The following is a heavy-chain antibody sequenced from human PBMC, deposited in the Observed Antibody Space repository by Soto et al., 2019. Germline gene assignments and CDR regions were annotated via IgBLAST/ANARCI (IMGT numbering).Heavy chain of an antibody. D-gene: IGHD6-19*01. J-gene: IGHJ3*01. Sequence: EVQLLESGGGLVQPGGSLTLSCAASGFTFSSYAMSWLRQAPGKGLEWVSANDGTGDNTHYADSVKGRFTFSRDNSRNTLYLQMNVLRTEDTALYYCAKQVTGWFNDAFDVWGQGTLVTVSS. V-gene: IGHV3-23*01. CDR2: NDGTGDNT. CDR1: GFTFSSYA. CDR3: AKQVTGWFNDAFDV.